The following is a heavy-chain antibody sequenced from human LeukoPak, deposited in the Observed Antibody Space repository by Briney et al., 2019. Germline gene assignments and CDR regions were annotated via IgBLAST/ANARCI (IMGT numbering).Heavy chain of an antibody. J-gene: IGHJ3*02. CDR1: GGSISSDDYY. CDR2: IYYSGIT. CDR3: ARGTYDWNYASTFDI. V-gene: IGHV4-30-4*01. Sequence: SETLSLTCTVSGGSISSDDYYWSWIRQPPGKGLEWIGYIYYSGITYYNPSLKSRVTVSVDTSNNQFSLRLSSVTAADTAVYYCARGTYDWNYASTFDIWGQGTVVTVSS. D-gene: IGHD1-7*01.